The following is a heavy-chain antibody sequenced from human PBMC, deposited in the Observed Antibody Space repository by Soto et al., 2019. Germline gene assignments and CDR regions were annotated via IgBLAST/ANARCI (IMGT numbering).Heavy chain of an antibody. Sequence: PGGSLRLSCAASGFTFSSYGMHWVRQAPGKGLEWVAVIWYDGSNKYYADSVKGRFTISRDNSKNTLYLQMNSLGAEDTAVYYCARDTVWSGYLMSYYGMDVWGQGTTVTVSS. CDR2: IWYDGSNK. CDR1: GFTFSSYG. D-gene: IGHD3-3*01. CDR3: ARDTVWSGYLMSYYGMDV. J-gene: IGHJ6*02. V-gene: IGHV3-33*01.